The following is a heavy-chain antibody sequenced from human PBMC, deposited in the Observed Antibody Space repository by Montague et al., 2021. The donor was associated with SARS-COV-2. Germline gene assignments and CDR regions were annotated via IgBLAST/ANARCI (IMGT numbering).Heavy chain of an antibody. CDR2: IYYTGTS. Sequence: SETLSLTCNVSGASISSYYWSWIRQPPGRGLEWIGYIYYTGTSRSNPSLQSRVTMSVDTSKNQFSLTVRSVTAADTAVYYCASRDRNWFDSGGQGTLVTVSS. CDR1: GASISSYY. D-gene: IGHD1-14*01. CDR3: ASRDRNWFDS. V-gene: IGHV4-59*01. J-gene: IGHJ5*01.